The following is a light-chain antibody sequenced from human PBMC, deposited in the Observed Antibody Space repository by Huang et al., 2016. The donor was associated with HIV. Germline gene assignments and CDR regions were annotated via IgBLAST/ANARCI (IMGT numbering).Light chain of an antibody. Sequence: AIQLTQSPSSLSASVGDRVTITCRASQGISNSLVWYQQKPGRAPKLLIYAASTLQSGVTSRFSGIGSRTDFTLTISSLQPEDSATYYCQQFSSYSPLTFGGGTKVEIK. CDR2: AAS. CDR3: QQFSSYSPLT. CDR1: QGISNS. V-gene: IGKV1-13*02. J-gene: IGKJ4*01.